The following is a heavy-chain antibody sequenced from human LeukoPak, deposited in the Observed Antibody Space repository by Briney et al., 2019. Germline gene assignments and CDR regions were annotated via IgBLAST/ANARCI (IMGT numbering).Heavy chain of an antibody. J-gene: IGHJ3*02. Sequence: SETLSLTCTVSGGSISSYYWSWIRQPPGKGLEWIGYIYYSGSTNYNPSLKSRVTISVDTSKNQFSLKLSSVTAEDTAVYYCASVTTVTTKGHGAFDIWGQGTMVTVSS. CDR2: IYYSGST. CDR1: GGSISSYY. D-gene: IGHD4-17*01. CDR3: ASVTTVTTKGHGAFDI. V-gene: IGHV4-59*01.